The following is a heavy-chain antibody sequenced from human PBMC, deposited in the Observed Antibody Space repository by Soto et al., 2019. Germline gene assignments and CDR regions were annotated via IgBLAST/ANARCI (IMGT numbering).Heavy chain of an antibody. V-gene: IGHV1-18*01. CDR3: ARDTPPTDY. CDR2: ISAYNTNT. Sequence: QVQLVQSGAEVKKPGASVKVSCKTSGYTFTSYHISWVRQAPGQGLEWMGWISAYNTNTNYAQKLQGRVTMTTDTLTSTASMELRSLRSDDTAVYYCARDTPPTDYWGQGTLVTVSS. CDR1: GYTFTSYH. J-gene: IGHJ4*02.